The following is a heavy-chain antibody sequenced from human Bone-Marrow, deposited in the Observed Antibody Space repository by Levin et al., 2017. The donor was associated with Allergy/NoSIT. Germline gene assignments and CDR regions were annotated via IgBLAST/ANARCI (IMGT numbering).Heavy chain of an antibody. V-gene: IGHV3-21*01. CDR3: AGDLGAIVPTPGDNY. CDR2: ISSSSSYI. CDR1: GFTFSSYS. Sequence: NSGGSLRLSCAASGFTFSSYSMNWVRQAPGKGLEWVSSISSSSSYIYYADSVKGRFTISRDNAKNSLYLQMNSLRAEDTAVYYCAGDLGAIVPTPGDNYWGQGPLVTVSS. D-gene: IGHD7-27*01. J-gene: IGHJ4*02.